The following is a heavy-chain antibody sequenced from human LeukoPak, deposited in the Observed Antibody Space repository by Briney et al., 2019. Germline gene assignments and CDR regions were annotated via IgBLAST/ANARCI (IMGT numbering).Heavy chain of an antibody. CDR1: GGSISSGDYY. J-gene: IGHJ4*02. V-gene: IGHV4-30-4*01. Sequence: PSQTLSLTCTVSGGSISSGDYYWSWIRQPPGKGLEWIGYIYYSGNTYYNPSLESRVTISVDTSKNQFSLKLSSVTAADTAVYYCARVRASSSWQYYFDYWGQGTLVTVSS. CDR3: ARVRASSSWQYYFDY. D-gene: IGHD6-13*01. CDR2: IYYSGNT.